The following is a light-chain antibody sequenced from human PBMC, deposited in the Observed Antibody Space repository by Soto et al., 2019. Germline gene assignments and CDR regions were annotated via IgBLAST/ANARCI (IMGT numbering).Light chain of an antibody. V-gene: IGLV1-40*01. CDR2: GNS. J-gene: IGLJ1*01. CDR1: SSNIGAGYD. CDR3: QSYDSSLSGLYV. Sequence: QSALTQPPSVSGAPGHRVTISCTGSSSNIGAGYDVHWYQQLPGTAPKLLIYGNSNRPSGVPDRFSGSKSGTSASLAITGLQAEDEADYYCQSYDSSLSGLYVFGTGTKVTVL.